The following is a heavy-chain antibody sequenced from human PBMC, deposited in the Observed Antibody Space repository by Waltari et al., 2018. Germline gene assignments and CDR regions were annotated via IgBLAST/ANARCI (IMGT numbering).Heavy chain of an antibody. CDR1: GFTFGDYA. Sequence: EVQLVESGGGLVQPGRSLRLSCTASGFTFGDYAMSWFRQAPGKGLEWVGFIRSKAYGGTTEYAASVKGRFTISRDDSKSIAYLQMNSLKTEDTAVYYCTGSSGGAPEEVFGVYWGQGTLVTVSS. CDR3: TGSSGGAPEEVFGVY. V-gene: IGHV3-49*03. D-gene: IGHD3-16*01. J-gene: IGHJ4*02. CDR2: IRSKAYGGTT.